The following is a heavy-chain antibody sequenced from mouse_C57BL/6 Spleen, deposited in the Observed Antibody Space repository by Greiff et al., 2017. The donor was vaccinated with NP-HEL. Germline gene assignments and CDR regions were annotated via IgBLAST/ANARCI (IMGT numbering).Heavy chain of an antibody. J-gene: IGHJ4*01. D-gene: IGHD2-4*01. CDR3: ARSGDYDVRYYYAMDY. CDR1: GYTFTSYW. CDR2: IHPNSGST. Sequence: VQLQQPGAELVKPGASVKLSCKASGYTFTSYWMHWVKQRPGQGLEWIGMIHPNSGSTNYNEKFKSKATLTVDKSSSTAYMQLSSLTSEDSAVYYCARSGDYDVRYYYAMDYWGQGTSVTVSS. V-gene: IGHV1-64*01.